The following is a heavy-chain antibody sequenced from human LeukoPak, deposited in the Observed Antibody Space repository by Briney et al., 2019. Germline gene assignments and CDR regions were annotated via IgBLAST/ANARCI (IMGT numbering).Heavy chain of an antibody. V-gene: IGHV4-59*12. J-gene: IGHJ4*02. CDR1: GGSISSYY. D-gene: IGHD3-22*01. Sequence: PSETLSLTCTVSGGSISSYYWSWIRQPPGKGLEWIGYIYYSGSTNYNPSLKSRVTISVDTSKNQFSPKLSSVTAADTAVYYCARRDDSSGYYYKAYYFDYWGQGTLVTVSS. CDR3: ARRDDSSGYYYKAYYFDY. CDR2: IYYSGST.